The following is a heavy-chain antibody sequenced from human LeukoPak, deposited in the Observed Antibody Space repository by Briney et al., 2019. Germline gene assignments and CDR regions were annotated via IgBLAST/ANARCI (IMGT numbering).Heavy chain of an antibody. D-gene: IGHD6-13*01. V-gene: IGHV3-30*03. CDR3: VRDYRYSSSYLGPYLDY. Sequence: PGGSLRLSCAASGFTFSSYGMHWVRQAPGKGLEWVAVISYDGSNKYYADSVKGRFTISRDNAKNSLYLQMNSLRAGDTAVYYCVRDYRYSSSYLGPYLDYWGQGTLVTVSS. J-gene: IGHJ4*02. CDR2: ISYDGSNK. CDR1: GFTFSSYG.